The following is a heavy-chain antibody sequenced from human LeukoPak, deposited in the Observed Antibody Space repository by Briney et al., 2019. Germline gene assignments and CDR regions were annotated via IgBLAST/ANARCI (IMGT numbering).Heavy chain of an antibody. J-gene: IGHJ6*03. Sequence: ASVKVSCKASGYTFTSYGISWVRQAPGQGLEWMGWISAYNGNTNYAQKFQGRVTMTRDTSISTAYMELSRLRSDDTAVYYCARDLAAGTTTNYYYYYYMDVWGKGTTVTVSS. CDR3: ARDLAAGTTTNYYYYYYMDV. CDR2: ISAYNGNT. D-gene: IGHD1-7*01. V-gene: IGHV1-18*01. CDR1: GYTFTSYG.